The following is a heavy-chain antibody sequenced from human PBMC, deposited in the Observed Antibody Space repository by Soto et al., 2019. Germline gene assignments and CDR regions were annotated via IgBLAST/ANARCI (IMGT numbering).Heavy chain of an antibody. J-gene: IGHJ4*02. CDR2: IWYDVSNK. V-gene: IGHV3-33*01. D-gene: IGHD6-19*01. CDR1: GFTFSSYG. CDR3: ARDCAGYSSGWYQRGGFDY. Sequence: QVQLVESGGGVVQPGRSLRLSCAASGFTFSSYGMHWVRQAPGKGLEWVAVIWYDVSNKYYADSVKGRFTTSRDNSKNSLYLQMNSLRAEETAVYYCARDCAGYSSGWYQRGGFDYWGQGTLVTGSS.